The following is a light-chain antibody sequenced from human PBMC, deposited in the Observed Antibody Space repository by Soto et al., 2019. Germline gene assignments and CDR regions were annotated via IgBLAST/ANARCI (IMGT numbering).Light chain of an antibody. Sequence: EIVLTQSPGTLSLSPGERATLSCRASQSVSSSYLAWYQQKPGQAPRLLIYGASSRATGIPDRFSGSGSGTDFTLTISRLGPEDFAVYYCQQYGSSSWTFGQGTKVEI. CDR2: GAS. V-gene: IGKV3-20*01. CDR3: QQYGSSSWT. J-gene: IGKJ1*01. CDR1: QSVSSSY.